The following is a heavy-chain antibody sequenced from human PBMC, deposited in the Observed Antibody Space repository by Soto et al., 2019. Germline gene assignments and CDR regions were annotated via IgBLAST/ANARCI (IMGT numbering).Heavy chain of an antibody. CDR2: IYYSGST. D-gene: IGHD3-10*01. CDR1: GGSISSSSYY. Sequence: SETLSLTCTVSGGSISSSSYYWGWIRQPPGKGLEWIGSIYYSGSTYYNPSLKSRVTISVDTSKNQFSLKLSSVTAADTAVYYCARRGRYSHTYYYYYGMDVWGQGTTVTVSS. J-gene: IGHJ6*02. V-gene: IGHV4-39*01. CDR3: ARRGRYSHTYYYYYGMDV.